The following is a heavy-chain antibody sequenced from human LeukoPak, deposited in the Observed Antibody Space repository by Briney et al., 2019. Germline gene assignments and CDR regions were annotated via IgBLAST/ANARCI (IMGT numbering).Heavy chain of an antibody. CDR3: ASHGGLAARDY. Sequence: ASVKVSCKASGDSFSDSYIHWVRQAPGQGPEWMGWINPNSGGTNYAQKFQGRVTMTRDTSISTAYMELSRLRSDDTAVYYCASHGGLAARDYWGQGTLVTVSS. J-gene: IGHJ4*02. V-gene: IGHV1-2*02. CDR1: GDSFSDSY. D-gene: IGHD6-13*01. CDR2: INPNSGGT.